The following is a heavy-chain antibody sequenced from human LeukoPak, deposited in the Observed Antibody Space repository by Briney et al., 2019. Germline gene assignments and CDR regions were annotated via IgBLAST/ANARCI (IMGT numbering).Heavy chain of an antibody. D-gene: IGHD3-22*01. V-gene: IGHV4-59*08. CDR2: IYYTGNT. CDR3: ARRPYYYDTSNPAYYYYMDV. CDR1: GTSMNNYW. Sequence: SETLSLTCTVSGTSMNNYWWSWIRQPPGTGLEWIGNIYYTGNTNYNPSLKSRVSISVDTSKSQFSLTLRSVSAADTAVYYCARRPYYYDTSNPAYYYYMDVWGKGTTVTVSS. J-gene: IGHJ6*03.